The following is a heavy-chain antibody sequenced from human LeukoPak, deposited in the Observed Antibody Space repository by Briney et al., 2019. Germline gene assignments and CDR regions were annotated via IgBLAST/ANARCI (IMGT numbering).Heavy chain of an antibody. CDR1: GGSISSYY. CDR3: AGSLNLDYYGMDV. CDR2: IYYSGST. Sequence: PSETLSLTCTVSGGSISSYYWSWIRQHPGKGLEWIGYIYYSGSTYYNPSLKSRVTISVDTSKNQFSLKLSSVTAADTAVYYCAGSLNLDYYGMDVWGQGTTVTVSS. D-gene: IGHD2-15*01. J-gene: IGHJ6*02. V-gene: IGHV4-59*06.